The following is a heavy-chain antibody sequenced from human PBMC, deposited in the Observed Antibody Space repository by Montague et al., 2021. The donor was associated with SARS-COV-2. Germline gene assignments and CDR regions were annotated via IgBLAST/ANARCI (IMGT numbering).Heavy chain of an antibody. D-gene: IGHD2-2*01. CDR2: ISGSGGGT. CDR1: GFIFNDYA. J-gene: IGHJ5*01. V-gene: IGHV3-23*01. Sequence: SLRLSCAASGFIFNDYAINWVRQTPGKALEWVSAISGSGGGTYYAESVKGRFTTSRDTSKNTVYLQMNSLRLEDTALYFCARDHERVGWPLDSWGQGTLVIASS. CDR3: ARDHERVGWPLDS.